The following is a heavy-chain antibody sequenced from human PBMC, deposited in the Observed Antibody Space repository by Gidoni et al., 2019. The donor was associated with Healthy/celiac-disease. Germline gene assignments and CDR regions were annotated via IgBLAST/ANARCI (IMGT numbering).Heavy chain of an antibody. CDR3: TTGGEQWLVRGEPGVEYYFDY. CDR2: IKSKTDGGTT. CDR1: GFTFSNAW. J-gene: IGHJ4*02. D-gene: IGHD6-19*01. Sequence: EVQLVESGGGLVKPGGSLRLSCAASGFTFSNAWMSWVRQAPGKGLEWVGRIKSKTDGGTTDYAAPVKGRFTISRDDSKNTLYLQMNSLKTEDTAVYYCTTGGEQWLVRGEPGVEYYFDYWGQGTLVTVSS. V-gene: IGHV3-15*01.